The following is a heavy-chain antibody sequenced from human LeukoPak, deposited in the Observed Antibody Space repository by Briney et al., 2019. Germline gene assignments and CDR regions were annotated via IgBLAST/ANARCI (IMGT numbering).Heavy chain of an antibody. J-gene: IGHJ4*02. CDR2: ISWNSGSI. D-gene: IGHD6-19*01. CDR3: AKDRAGAPGVAGTAIDY. V-gene: IGHV3-9*01. CDR1: GFTFDDYA. Sequence: PGGSLRLSCAASGFTFDDYAMHWVRQAPGKGLEWVSGISWNSGSIGYADSVKGRFTISRDNAKNSLYLQMNSLRAEDTALYYCAKDRAGAPGVAGTAIDYWGQGTLVTVSS.